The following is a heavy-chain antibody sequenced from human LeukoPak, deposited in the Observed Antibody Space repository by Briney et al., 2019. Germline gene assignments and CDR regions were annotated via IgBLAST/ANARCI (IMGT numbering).Heavy chain of an antibody. CDR3: AKVYGRHSTTMIRSWDAFDI. D-gene: IGHD5-18*01. J-gene: IGHJ3*02. Sequence: GGSLRLSCAVSGFSFNNYAMSWVRQDPGKGLEWVSAISGSGGRTYYADSVKGRVTISRDNSKNTLHLQMNSLRAEDTAVYYCAKVYGRHSTTMIRSWDAFDIWGQGTMVTVSS. CDR1: GFSFNNYA. V-gene: IGHV3-23*01. CDR2: ISGSGGRT.